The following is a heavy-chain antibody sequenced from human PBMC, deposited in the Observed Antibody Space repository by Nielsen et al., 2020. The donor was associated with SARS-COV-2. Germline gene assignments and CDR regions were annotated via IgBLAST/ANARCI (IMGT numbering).Heavy chain of an antibody. V-gene: IGHV4-39*01. CDR1: GGSISSSSYY. Sequence: SETLSLTCTVSGGSISSSSYYWGWIRQPPGKGLEWIGSIYYSGSTYYNPSLKSRVTISVDTSKNQFSLKLSSVTAADTAVYYCAIIRRGYNYFYYGMDVWGQGTTVTVSS. CDR2: IYYSGST. J-gene: IGHJ6*02. CDR3: AIIRRGYNYFYYGMDV. D-gene: IGHD5-24*01.